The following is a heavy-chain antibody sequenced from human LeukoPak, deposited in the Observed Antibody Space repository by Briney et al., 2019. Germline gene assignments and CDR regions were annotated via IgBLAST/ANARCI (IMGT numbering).Heavy chain of an antibody. CDR1: EFTLRSYS. CDR3: ARDASGSSIGLIDL. Sequence: PGGSLRLSCAASEFTLRSYSMHWVRQDPGKGLEWVSYISTSSTYIYYADSVKGRFSISRDNAQNSLYLHMDSLRAEDTAVYYCARDASGSSIGLIDLWGQGTLVTVSS. J-gene: IGHJ4*02. V-gene: IGHV3-21*01. D-gene: IGHD1-26*01. CDR2: ISTSSTYI.